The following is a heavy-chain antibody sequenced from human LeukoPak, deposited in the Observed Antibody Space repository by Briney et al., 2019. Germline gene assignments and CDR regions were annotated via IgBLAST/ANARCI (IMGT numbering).Heavy chain of an antibody. Sequence: GASVKVSCKASGYTFTSYGISWVRRAPGQGLEGMGWISAYNGNTNYAQKLQGRVTMTTDTSTSTAYMELRSLRSDDTAVYYCASSLGVGAARGAFDIWGQGTMVTVSS. CDR3: ASSLGVGAARGAFDI. J-gene: IGHJ3*02. CDR1: GYTFTSYG. CDR2: ISAYNGNT. V-gene: IGHV1-18*01. D-gene: IGHD1-26*01.